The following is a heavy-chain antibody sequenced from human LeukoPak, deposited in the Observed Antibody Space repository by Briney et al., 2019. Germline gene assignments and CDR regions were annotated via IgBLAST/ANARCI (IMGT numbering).Heavy chain of an antibody. CDR2: INHSGST. V-gene: IGHV4-34*01. D-gene: IGHD3-22*01. J-gene: IGHJ4*02. CDR1: GGSFSGYY. Sequence: SETLSLTCAVYGGSFSGYYWSWIRQPPGKGLEWIGEINHSGSTNYNPSLKSRVTISVDTSKNQFSLKLSSVTAADTAVYYCARGNQYYYDSSGYYPLYYFDYWGQGTLVTVSS. CDR3: ARGNQYYYDSSGYYPLYYFDY.